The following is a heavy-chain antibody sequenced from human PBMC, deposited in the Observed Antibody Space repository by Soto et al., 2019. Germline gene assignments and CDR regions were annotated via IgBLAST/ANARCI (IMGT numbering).Heavy chain of an antibody. V-gene: IGHV4-59*01. CDR1: CGSISSYY. D-gene: IGHD5-12*01. J-gene: IGHJ3*02. CDR2: VYYNGST. Sequence: PSETLSLTCTVSCGSISSYYWSWIRQPPGKGLEWIGYVYYNGSTNYNPSLKSRVTISVDTSKNQFSLRLSSVTAADTAVYYCARGTGWLDAFHIWGQGTMVTVSS. CDR3: ARGTGWLDAFHI.